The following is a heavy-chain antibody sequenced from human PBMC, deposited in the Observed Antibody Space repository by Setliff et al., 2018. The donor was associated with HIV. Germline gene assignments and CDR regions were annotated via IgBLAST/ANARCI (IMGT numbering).Heavy chain of an antibody. CDR3: ARAIAAAGIAPFDY. D-gene: IGHD6-13*01. CDR1: SASISSHY. Sequence: SETLSLTCTVSSASISSHYWSWIRQPPGKGLEWIGYIYYSGSTNYNPSLKSRVTISVDTSKNQFSLNLSSVTAADTAVYYCARAIAAAGIAPFDYWGQGTLVT. V-gene: IGHV4-59*11. J-gene: IGHJ4*02. CDR2: IYYSGST.